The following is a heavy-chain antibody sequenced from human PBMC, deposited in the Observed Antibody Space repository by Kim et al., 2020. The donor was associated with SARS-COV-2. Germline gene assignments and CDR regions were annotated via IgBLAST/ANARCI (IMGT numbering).Heavy chain of an antibody. Sequence: RFTISRDNSKKTMYLQMNSLRAEDTAVYYCAKDRSQRELPRGYYYGMDVWGQGTTVTVSS. CDR3: AKDRSQRELPRGYYYGMDV. D-gene: IGHD1-26*01. V-gene: IGHV3-33*06. J-gene: IGHJ6*02.